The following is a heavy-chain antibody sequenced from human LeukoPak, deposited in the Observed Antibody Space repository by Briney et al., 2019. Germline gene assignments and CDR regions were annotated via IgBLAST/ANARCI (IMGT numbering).Heavy chain of an antibody. CDR1: GFTISSYE. CDR3: ARKLGNNWNDVVSNWFDP. J-gene: IGHJ5*02. Sequence: GGSLRLSCAASGFTISSYEMNWVRQAPGKGLEWVSYISGGDTTIYYADSVRGRFTISRDNAKNSLYLQMNSLRAEDTAVYYCARKLGNNWNDVVSNWFDPWGQGTLVTVSS. V-gene: IGHV3-48*03. CDR2: ISGGDTTI. D-gene: IGHD1-1*01.